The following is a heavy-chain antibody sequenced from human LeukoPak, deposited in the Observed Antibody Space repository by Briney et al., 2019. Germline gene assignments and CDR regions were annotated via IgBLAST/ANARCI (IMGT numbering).Heavy chain of an antibody. CDR1: GGSISSSSYY. CDR3: ARQKILAYCGGDCYDFPDAFDI. J-gene: IGHJ3*02. D-gene: IGHD2-21*02. Sequence: PSETLSLTCTVSGGSISSSSYYWGWIRQPPGKGLEWIGSIYYSGSTYYNPSLKSRVTISVDTSKNQFSLKLSSVTAADTAVYYCARQKILAYCGGDCYDFPDAFDIWGQGTMVTVSS. CDR2: IYYSGST. V-gene: IGHV4-39*07.